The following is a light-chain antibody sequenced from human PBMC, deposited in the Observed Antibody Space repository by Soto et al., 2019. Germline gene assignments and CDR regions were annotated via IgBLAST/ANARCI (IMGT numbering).Light chain of an antibody. J-gene: IGKJ1*01. V-gene: IGKV1-5*03. CDR3: QQYNSYSGT. CDR2: KAS. CDR1: QSVSTW. Sequence: DIQMTQSPSTLSASVGDRVTITCRASQSVSTWLAWYQQKPGKAPKLLIYKASSLESGVPSRFSGSGSGTEFTLTISSLPPDDFATYYCQQYNSYSGTFGQGPKVEIK.